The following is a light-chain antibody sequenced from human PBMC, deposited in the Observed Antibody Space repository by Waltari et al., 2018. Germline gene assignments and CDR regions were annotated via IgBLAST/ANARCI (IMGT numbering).Light chain of an antibody. CDR1: NMGRKR. CDR2: DDS. J-gene: IGLJ3*02. CDR3: QVWDSSSDHPNWV. Sequence: SYVLTQPPSVSVAPGQPARLTCGGNNMGRKRVHWYQQKQRQAPVLLVYDDSDRPSVIPERFSGSNSGNTATLTISRVEAGDEADYYCQVWDSSSDHPNWVFGGGTKLTVL. V-gene: IGLV3-21*02.